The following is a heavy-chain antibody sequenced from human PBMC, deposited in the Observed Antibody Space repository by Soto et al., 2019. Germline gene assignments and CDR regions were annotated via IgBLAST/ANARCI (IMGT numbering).Heavy chain of an antibody. Sequence: EVQLLESGGGLVQPGGSLRLSCAASGLPFSSHAMSWVRQAPGKGLEWVSSISISGGNTYYADSVRGRFTISRDNSKNTLYLHMNSWTAEYTAIYYCANEIRPNDYWGQGTLVTVSS. CDR1: GLPFSSHA. V-gene: IGHV3-23*01. CDR3: ANEIRPNDY. CDR2: ISISGGNT. J-gene: IGHJ4*02. D-gene: IGHD4-17*01.